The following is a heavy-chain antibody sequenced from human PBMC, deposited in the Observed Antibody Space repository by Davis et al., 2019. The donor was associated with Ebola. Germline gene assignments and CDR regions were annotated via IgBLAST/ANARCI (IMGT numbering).Heavy chain of an antibody. Sequence: SETLSPPCAVYGGPSSGYYCSWIRQPPGKGLEWIGEINHSGSTNYNPSLKSRVTISVDTSKNQFSLKLSSVTAADTAVYYCARGGDFWSGYTNWFDPLGQGTLVTVSS. CDR1: GGPSSGYY. V-gene: IGHV4-34*01. CDR3: ARGGDFWSGYTNWFDP. D-gene: IGHD3-3*01. J-gene: IGHJ5*02. CDR2: INHSGST.